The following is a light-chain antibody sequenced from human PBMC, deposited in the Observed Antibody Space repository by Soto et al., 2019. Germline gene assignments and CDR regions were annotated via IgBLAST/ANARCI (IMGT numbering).Light chain of an antibody. CDR1: QSFSSSY. CDR2: DAS. CDR3: QQYGSSPIT. Sequence: EMVLTQSPGTLSLSPGERATLSCMASQSFSSSYLAWYQQKPGQAPRLLIYDASTRATGIPDRFTGSGPGTDFTLTISRLEPEDFAVYYCQQYGSSPITFGQGTRLDIK. J-gene: IGKJ5*01. V-gene: IGKV3-20*01.